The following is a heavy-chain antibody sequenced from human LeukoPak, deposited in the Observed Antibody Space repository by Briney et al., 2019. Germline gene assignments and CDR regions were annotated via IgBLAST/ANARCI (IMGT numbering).Heavy chain of an antibody. J-gene: IGHJ2*01. CDR2: ISHSGST. V-gene: IGHV4-4*02. CDR3: ARDSPAYCSGGNCYNWYFDL. CDR1: GDSITNRNW. D-gene: IGHD2-15*01. Sequence: SGTLSLTCAVSGDSITNRNWWNWVRQPPGKGLEWIGEISHSGSTNYNPSLKSRVTISVDKSKNEFSLNLSSVTAADTAVYYCARDSPAYCSGGNCYNWYFDLRGRGTLVSVSS.